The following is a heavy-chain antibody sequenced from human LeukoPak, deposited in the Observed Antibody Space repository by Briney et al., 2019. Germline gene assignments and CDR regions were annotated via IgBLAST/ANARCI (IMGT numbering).Heavy chain of an antibody. Sequence: GRSLRLSCAASGXTFSSYGMHWVRQAPGKGLEWVAVIWYDGSNKYYADSVKGRFTISRDNSKNTLYLQMNSLRAEDTAVYYCARGGVYDSSGYYLIDYWGQGILVSVSS. CDR3: ARGGVYDSSGYYLIDY. V-gene: IGHV3-33*01. CDR2: IWYDGSNK. J-gene: IGHJ4*02. D-gene: IGHD3-22*01. CDR1: GXTFSSYG.